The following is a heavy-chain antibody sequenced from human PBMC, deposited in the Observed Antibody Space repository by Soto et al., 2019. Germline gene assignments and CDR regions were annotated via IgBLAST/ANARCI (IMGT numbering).Heavy chain of an antibody. CDR2: IWLDGRNK. V-gene: IGHV3-33*01. CDR1: RFSFSSYG. D-gene: IGHD4-17*01. Sequence: QVQLVDSGGGVVQPGTSLRLSCGASRFSFSSYGMHWVRQAPGQGLEWVAVIWLDGRNKYYADSVKGRFTISKDDPKSPLELQMNSLRDEDTAVYYCGRASDRSTVKRGRMDVWGLGTTVIVAS. CDR3: GRASDRSTVKRGRMDV. J-gene: IGHJ6*02.